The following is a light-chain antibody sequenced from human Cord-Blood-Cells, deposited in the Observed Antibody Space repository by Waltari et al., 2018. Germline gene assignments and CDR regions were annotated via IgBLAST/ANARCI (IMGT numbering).Light chain of an antibody. Sequence: SYALTQPPSVSVSPGQTASITCSGDQFGDKYACWYQHKPDPSPVLVIYQDSKRPSGIAERFSGSNSGNTATLTISGTQAMDEADYYCQAWDSSNVVFGGGTKLTVL. J-gene: IGLJ2*01. CDR1: QFGDKY. CDR3: QAWDSSNVV. CDR2: QDS. V-gene: IGLV3-1*01.